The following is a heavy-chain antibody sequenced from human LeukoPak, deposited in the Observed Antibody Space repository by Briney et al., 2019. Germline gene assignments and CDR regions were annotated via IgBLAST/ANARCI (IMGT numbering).Heavy chain of an antibody. CDR3: ARALSRYGGNSGEYY. Sequence: GSSVKVSCKASGGTFSSYGISWVRQATGQGLEWMGWMNPNSGNTGYAQKFQGRVTMTRNTSISTAYMELSSLRSEDTAVYYCARALSRYGGNSGEYYWGQGTLVTVSS. J-gene: IGHJ4*02. V-gene: IGHV1-8*02. CDR1: GGTFSSYG. D-gene: IGHD4-23*01. CDR2: MNPNSGNT.